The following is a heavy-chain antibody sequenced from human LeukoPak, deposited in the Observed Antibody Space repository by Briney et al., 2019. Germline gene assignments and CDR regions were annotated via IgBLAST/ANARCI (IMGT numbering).Heavy chain of an antibody. CDR3: ARETIVVVPAANSYFDY. J-gene: IGHJ4*02. CDR2: TYSNGRT. D-gene: IGHD2-2*01. V-gene: IGHV3-66*03. Sequence: GGSLRLSCEASGFSFSSYNMDWVRQAPGKGLEWVSVTYSNGRTYYADSVKGRFTISRDNSKNTLYLQMNSLRAEDTAVYYCARETIVVVPAANSYFDYWGQGTLVTVSS. CDR1: GFSFSSYN.